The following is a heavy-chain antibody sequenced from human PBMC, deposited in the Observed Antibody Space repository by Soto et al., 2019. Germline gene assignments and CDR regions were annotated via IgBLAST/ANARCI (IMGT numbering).Heavy chain of an antibody. J-gene: IGHJ6*03. CDR2: IYYSGST. CDR3: ARVTGTRDYYYYYYMDV. D-gene: IGHD1-7*01. CDR1: GGSISSYY. V-gene: IGHV4-59*01. Sequence: SETQSLTCTVSGGSISSYYWSWIRQPPGKGLEWIGYIYYSGSTNYNPSLKSRVTISVDTSKNQFSLKLSSVTAADTAVYYCARVTGTRDYYYYYYMDVWGKGTTVTVSS.